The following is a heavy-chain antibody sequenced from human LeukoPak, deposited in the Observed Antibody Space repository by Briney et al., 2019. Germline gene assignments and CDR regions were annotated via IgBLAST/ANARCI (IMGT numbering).Heavy chain of an antibody. D-gene: IGHD2-2*02. CDR2: IKQDGSDK. CDR1: GFTINNYW. J-gene: IGHJ4*02. Sequence: GGSLRLSCVASGFTINNYWMSWVRQAPGNGLEWVASIKQDGSDKYYVDSVRGRFTISRDNAKNSLYLQMSSLRAGDTAVYYCARGYMTADYWGQGSLVTVSS. CDR3: ARGYMTADY. V-gene: IGHV3-7*03.